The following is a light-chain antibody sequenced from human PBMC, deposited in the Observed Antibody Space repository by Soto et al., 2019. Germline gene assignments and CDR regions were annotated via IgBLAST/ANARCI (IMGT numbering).Light chain of an antibody. Sequence: DIQMTQSPSTLSASVGDRFTIACRASQSISSWLGWYQQKPGKAPKLLIYDASSLESVVPPRFSGSGSGTEFPLTISSLQPDDFATYYCQHYNSYSEAFGQGTKVDIK. CDR3: QHYNSYSEA. CDR2: DAS. J-gene: IGKJ1*01. V-gene: IGKV1-5*01. CDR1: QSISSW.